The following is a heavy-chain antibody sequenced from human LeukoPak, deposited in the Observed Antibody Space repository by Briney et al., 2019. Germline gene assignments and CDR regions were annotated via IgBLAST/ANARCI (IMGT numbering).Heavy chain of an antibody. CDR2: ISSSSSYI. V-gene: IGHV3-21*01. CDR3: ASDHDYYDSSGYPDDY. Sequence: GGSLRLSCAASGFTFSSYSMNWVRQAPGKGLEWVSSISSSSSYIYYAESVKGRFTISRDNARNSLYLQMNSLRAEDTAVYYCASDHDYYDSSGYPDDYWGQGTLVTVSS. D-gene: IGHD3-22*01. J-gene: IGHJ4*02. CDR1: GFTFSSYS.